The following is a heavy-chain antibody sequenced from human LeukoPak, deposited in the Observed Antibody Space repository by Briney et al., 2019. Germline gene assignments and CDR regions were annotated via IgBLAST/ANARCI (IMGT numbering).Heavy chain of an antibody. V-gene: IGHV1-18*01. CDR3: ARVVSYYYGSGSYYPYYFDY. CDR1: GYTFTSYG. D-gene: IGHD3-10*01. CDR2: ISAYNGNT. J-gene: IGHJ4*02. Sequence: ASVTVSCTASGYTFTSYGISWVRQAPGQGLEWMGWISAYNGNTNYAQKLQGRVTMTTDTSTSTAYMELRSLRSDDTAVYYCARVVSYYYGSGSYYPYYFDYWGQGTLVTVSS.